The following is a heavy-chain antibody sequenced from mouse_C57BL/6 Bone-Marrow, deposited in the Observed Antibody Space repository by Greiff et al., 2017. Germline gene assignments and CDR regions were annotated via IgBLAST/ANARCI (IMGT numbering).Heavy chain of an antibody. CDR2: IDPSDSYT. CDR3: ARSFDGYCYFDV. D-gene: IGHD2-3*01. CDR1: GYTFTSYW. V-gene: IGHV1-69*01. J-gene: IGHJ1*03. Sequence: QVQLKQPGAELVMPGASVKLSCKASGYTFTSYWMHWVKQRPGQGLEWIGEIDPSDSYTNYNQKFTGKSTLTVDKSSSPAYMQLSSLTSEDSAVYYCARSFDGYCYFDVGGTGTTVTVSS.